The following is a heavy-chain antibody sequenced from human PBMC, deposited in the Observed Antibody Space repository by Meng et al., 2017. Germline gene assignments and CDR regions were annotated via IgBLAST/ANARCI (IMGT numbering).Heavy chain of an antibody. CDR2: INSNSDGGTT. V-gene: IGHV3-15*01. J-gene: IGHJ4*02. D-gene: IGHD6-13*01. CDR1: GFRVTDAW. CDR3: ATGAAAADH. Sequence: VGAVGPGGGLVKPVASLRLACVASGFRVTDAWMSWVRQAPGKGLEWVGRINSNSDGGTTDYAAPVKGRFTISRDDSKNTLYLQMNSLITEDTAVYFCATGAAAADHWGQGTLVTVSS.